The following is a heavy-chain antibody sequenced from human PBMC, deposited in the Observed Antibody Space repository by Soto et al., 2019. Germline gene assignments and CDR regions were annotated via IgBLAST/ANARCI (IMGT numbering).Heavy chain of an antibody. V-gene: IGHV6-1*01. CDR3: ATELCSSTSCYRYNWFDP. CDR2: TYYRSKWYN. J-gene: IGHJ5*02. CDR1: GDSVSSNSAA. Sequence: PSQTLSLTCAISGDSVSSNSAAWNWIRQSPSRGLEWLGRTYYRSKWYNDYAVSVKSRITINPDTSKNQFSLQLNSVTPEDTPVYYCATELCSSTSCYRYNWFDPWGQGTLVTVSS. D-gene: IGHD2-2*01.